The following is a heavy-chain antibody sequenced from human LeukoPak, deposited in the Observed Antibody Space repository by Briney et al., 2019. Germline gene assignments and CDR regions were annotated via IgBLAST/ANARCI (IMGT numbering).Heavy chain of an antibody. CDR2: INHSGST. Sequence: SETLSLTCAVYGGSFSGYYWSWIRQPPGKGLEWIGEINHSGSTNYNPSLKSRVTISVDTSKNQFSLKLSSVTAADTAVYYCARRTDFDYWGQGSLVIVSS. J-gene: IGHJ4*02. D-gene: IGHD3/OR15-3a*01. CDR3: ARRTDFDY. V-gene: IGHV4-34*01. CDR1: GGSFSGYY.